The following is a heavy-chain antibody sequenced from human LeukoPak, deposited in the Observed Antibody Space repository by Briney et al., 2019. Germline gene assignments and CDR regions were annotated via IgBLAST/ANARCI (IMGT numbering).Heavy chain of an antibody. Sequence: ASVKVSCKVSGASLSETSIHWVRQAPGQWLEWMGGFDPEDGESIFAQRFQGRFSMTEDTSTDTAYMEQRSLRPEDTAVYYCATADKWEPLDYWGQGTLVTVSS. CDR2: FDPEDGES. CDR3: ATADKWEPLDY. CDR1: GASLSETS. D-gene: IGHD1-26*01. V-gene: IGHV1-24*01. J-gene: IGHJ4*02.